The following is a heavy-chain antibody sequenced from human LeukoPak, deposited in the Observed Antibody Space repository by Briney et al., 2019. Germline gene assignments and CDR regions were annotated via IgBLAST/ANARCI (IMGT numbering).Heavy chain of an antibody. CDR1: GYTLTELS. J-gene: IGHJ4*02. D-gene: IGHD2-15*01. CDR3: ATETKLRTWWSRHLFDY. CDR2: FDPEDGET. V-gene: IGHV1-24*01. Sequence: ASVKVSCKVSGYTLTELSMHWVRQAPGKGLEGMGGFDPEDGETIYAQKFQGRVTMTEDTSTDTAYMELSSLRSEDTAVYYCATETKLRTWWSRHLFDYWGQGTLVTVSS.